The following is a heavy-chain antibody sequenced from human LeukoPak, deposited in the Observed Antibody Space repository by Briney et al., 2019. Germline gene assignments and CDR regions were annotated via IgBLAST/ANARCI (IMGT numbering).Heavy chain of an antibody. CDR3: ARGPTTYFDC. J-gene: IGHJ4*02. CDR2: ISYDGSNK. Sequence: PGRSLRLSCAASGFTFSSYAMHWVRQAPGKGLEWVAVISYDGSNKYYADSVKGRFTISRDNAKNTLYLQMNSLRAEDTAVYYCARGPTTYFDCWGQGTLVTVSS. V-gene: IGHV3-30*04. D-gene: IGHD1-1*01. CDR1: GFTFSSYA.